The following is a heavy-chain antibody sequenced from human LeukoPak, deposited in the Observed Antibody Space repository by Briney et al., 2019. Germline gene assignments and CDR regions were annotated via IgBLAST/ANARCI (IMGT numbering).Heavy chain of an antibody. J-gene: IGHJ3*02. CDR1: GFTFSSYA. D-gene: IGHD4-17*01. V-gene: IGHV3-30*04. CDR3: ARPMTTVTIDAFDI. CDR2: ISYDGSNK. Sequence: GGSLRLSCAASGFTFSSYAMHWVRQAPGKGLEWVAVISYDGSNKYYADSVKGRFTISRDNSKNTLYLQMNSLRAEDTAVYYCARPMTTVTIDAFDIWGRGTMVTVSS.